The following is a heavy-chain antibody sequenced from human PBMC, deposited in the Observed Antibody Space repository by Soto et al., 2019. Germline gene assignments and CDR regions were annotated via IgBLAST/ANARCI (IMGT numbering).Heavy chain of an antibody. CDR3: ARGRYYYGSGSYLNWFDP. D-gene: IGHD3-10*01. CDR1: GVSIGSTNW. CDR2: IYHSGST. V-gene: IGHV4-4*02. Sequence: SETLSLTCAVSGVSIGSTNWWSWVRQPPGKGLEWIGEIYHSGSTNYNPSLKSRVTISVDKSKNQFSLKLSSVTAADTAVYYCARGRYYYGSGSYLNWFDPWGQGTLVTVSS. J-gene: IGHJ5*02.